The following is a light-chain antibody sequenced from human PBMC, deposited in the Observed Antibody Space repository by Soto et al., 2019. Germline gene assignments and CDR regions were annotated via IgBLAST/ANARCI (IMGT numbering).Light chain of an antibody. Sequence: DIQMTQSPSSLSASVGDRVTITCRTSQSISSYLNWYQQKPGKAPKLLIYAASSLQSGVPSRFSGSGSGTDFTLTISSLQPADFATYDCKQSYSNPRTFGQGTTLAIK. CDR2: AAS. CDR1: QSISSY. J-gene: IGKJ2*01. CDR3: KQSYSNPRT. V-gene: IGKV1-39*01.